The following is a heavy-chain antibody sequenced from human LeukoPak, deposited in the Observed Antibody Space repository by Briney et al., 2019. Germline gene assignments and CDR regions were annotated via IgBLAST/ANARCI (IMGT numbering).Heavy chain of an antibody. D-gene: IGHD6-13*01. J-gene: IGHJ4*01. CDR3: ASDGTAPGLYFDL. V-gene: IGHV3-7*01. Sequence: GESLRLSCAASGFTFSSYAMNWVRQAPGKGLELVASIRQDGGEKSYVDSAKGRFTISRDNTKNSLYLQMSSLRAEDTAVYYCASDGTAPGLYFDLWGQGTLVTVSS. CDR1: GFTFSSYA. CDR2: IRQDGGEK.